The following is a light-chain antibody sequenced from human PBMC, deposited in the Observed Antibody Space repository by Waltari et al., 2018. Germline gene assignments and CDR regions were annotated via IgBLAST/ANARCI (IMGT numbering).Light chain of an antibody. Sequence: IQMTPSPSSVSASVRDRVTLTCRASEDIRNWLAWFQQKPGEAPKLLVYAASSLQSGVPSRFSGARSGTDFSLTISGLQPEDFATYYCQQAASFPLTFGGGTKIEI. CDR1: EDIRNW. J-gene: IGKJ4*01. CDR3: QQAASFPLT. V-gene: IGKV1-12*01. CDR2: AAS.